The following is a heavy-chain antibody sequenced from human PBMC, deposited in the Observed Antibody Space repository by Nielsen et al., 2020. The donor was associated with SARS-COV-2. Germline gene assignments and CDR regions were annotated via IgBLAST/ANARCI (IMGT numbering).Heavy chain of an antibody. CDR1: GFTFRSYS. V-gene: IGHV3-48*01. D-gene: IGHD3-10*01. CDR2: ISSSSSTI. J-gene: IGHJ4*02. Sequence: GESLKISCAASGFTFRSYSMNWVRQAPGKGLEWVSYISSSSSTIYYADSVKGRFTISRDNAKNSLYLQMNSLRAEDTAVYYCARLGAYYYGSGSPYPVDYWGQGTLVTVSS. CDR3: ARLGAYYYGSGSPYPVDY.